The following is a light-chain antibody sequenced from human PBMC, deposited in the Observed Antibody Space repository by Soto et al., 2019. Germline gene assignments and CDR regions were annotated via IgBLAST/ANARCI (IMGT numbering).Light chain of an antibody. Sequence: EIVMTQSPATLSVSPGERATLSCRASQSVSSNLAWYQQRPGQAPRLLIYGASTRATGIPASFSGSGSGTEFNLTISSLQSEDFAAYYCQQYNNWPLTFGGGTKVEIK. CDR2: GAS. CDR1: QSVSSN. V-gene: IGKV3-15*01. J-gene: IGKJ4*01. CDR3: QQYNNWPLT.